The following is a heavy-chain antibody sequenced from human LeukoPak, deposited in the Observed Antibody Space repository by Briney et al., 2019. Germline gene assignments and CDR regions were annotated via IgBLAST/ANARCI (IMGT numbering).Heavy chain of an antibody. CDR3: ARGRGSYSPADFDY. V-gene: IGHV3-30-3*01. CDR2: ISYDGSNK. J-gene: IGHJ4*02. Sequence: GGSLRLSCAASGFTFSSYAMHWVRQAPGKGLEWVAVISYDGSNKYYADSVKGRFTISRDNSKNTLYLQMNSLRAEDTAVYYCARGRGSYSPADFDYWGQRTLVTVSS. CDR1: GFTFSSYA. D-gene: IGHD1-26*01.